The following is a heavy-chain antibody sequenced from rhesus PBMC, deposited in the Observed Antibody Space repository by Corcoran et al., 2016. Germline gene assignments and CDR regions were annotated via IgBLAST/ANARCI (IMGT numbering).Heavy chain of an antibody. CDR2: INGNSGST. CDR1: GASISIYW. D-gene: IGHD4-29*01. CDR3: ARDQGYGSTKYYFDY. J-gene: IGHJ4*01. Sequence: QVQLLESGPGLVNPSETLSLPCAVSGASISIYWWRWIRQPPGKRLEWIGEINGNSGSTYYNPTLKSRVTISKDASKNQFSLKLSSVTAADTAVYYCARDQGYGSTKYYFDYWGQGVLVTVSS. V-gene: IGHV4-80*01.